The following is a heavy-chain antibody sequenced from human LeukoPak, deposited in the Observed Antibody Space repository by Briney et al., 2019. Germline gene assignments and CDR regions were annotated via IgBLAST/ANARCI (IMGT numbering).Heavy chain of an antibody. V-gene: IGHV4-34*01. Sequence: PSETLSLTCAVYGGSFSGYYWSWIRQPPGKGLGWIGEINHSGSTNYNPSLKSRVTISVDTSKNQFSLKLSSVTAADTAVYYCARGNSSGWYLGRFDYWGQGTLATVSS. J-gene: IGHJ4*02. CDR3: ARGNSSGWYLGRFDY. D-gene: IGHD6-19*01. CDR2: INHSGST. CDR1: GGSFSGYY.